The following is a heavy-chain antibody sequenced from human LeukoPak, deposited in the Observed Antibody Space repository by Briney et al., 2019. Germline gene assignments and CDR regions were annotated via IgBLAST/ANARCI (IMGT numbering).Heavy chain of an antibody. D-gene: IGHD6-13*01. CDR1: GYTFTGYY. J-gene: IGHJ4*02. CDR2: INPNSGGT. Sequence: ASVKLSCKASGYTFTGYYMYWVRQAPGPGLEWMGWINPNSGGTNSAKKFQGKFTMNRDTSISTAYMEMSRLRSDDTAVYFCARDRSSHVGSAAGGQGTLVTVSS. V-gene: IGHV1-2*02. CDR3: ARDRSSHVGSAA.